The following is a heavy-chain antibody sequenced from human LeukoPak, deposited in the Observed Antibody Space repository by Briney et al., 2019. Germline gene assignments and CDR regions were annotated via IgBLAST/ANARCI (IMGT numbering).Heavy chain of an antibody. Sequence: SETLSLTCAVYGGSFSGYYWSWIRQPLGKGLEWIGEINHSGSTNYNPSLKSRVTISVDTSKNQFSPKLSSVTAADTAVYYCARGLDIVVVVAATSYYYYYGMDVWGQGTTVTVSS. CDR3: ARGLDIVVVVAATSYYYYYGMDV. D-gene: IGHD2-15*01. CDR1: GGSFSGYY. J-gene: IGHJ6*02. CDR2: INHSGST. V-gene: IGHV4-34*01.